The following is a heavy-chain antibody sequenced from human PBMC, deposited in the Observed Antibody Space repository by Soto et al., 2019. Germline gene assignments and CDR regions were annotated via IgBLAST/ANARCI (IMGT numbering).Heavy chain of an antibody. V-gene: IGHV3-7*03. CDR1: GFTFSSYW. J-gene: IGHJ6*02. D-gene: IGHD2-2*01. Sequence: EVQLVESGGGLVQPGGSLRLFCAASGFTFSSYWMSWVRQAPGKGLEWVANIKQDGSEKYYVDSVKGRFTISRDNAKNSLYLQMNSLRAEDTAVYYCAKDVVVPAATPLYYGMDVWGQGTTVTVSS. CDR3: AKDVVVPAATPLYYGMDV. CDR2: IKQDGSEK.